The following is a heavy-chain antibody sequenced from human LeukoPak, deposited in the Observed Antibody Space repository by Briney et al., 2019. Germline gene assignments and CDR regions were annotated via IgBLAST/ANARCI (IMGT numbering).Heavy chain of an antibody. Sequence: ASVKVSCKASGYTFTSYAMHWVRQAPGQRLEWMGWINAGNGNTKYSQEFQGRVTITRDTSASTAYMELSSLRSEDMAVYYCARGGGYSSGWYGHYYYYMDVWGKGTTVTVSS. J-gene: IGHJ6*03. D-gene: IGHD6-19*01. V-gene: IGHV1-3*03. CDR1: GYTFTSYA. CDR3: ARGGGYSSGWYGHYYYYMDV. CDR2: INAGNGNT.